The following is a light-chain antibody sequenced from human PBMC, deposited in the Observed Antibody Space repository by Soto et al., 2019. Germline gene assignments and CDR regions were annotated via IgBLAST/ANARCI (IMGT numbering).Light chain of an antibody. J-gene: IGKJ4*01. CDR3: QHQLAFFT. CDR2: DAF. CDR1: QSVRGY. Sequence: EIVLTQSPATLSLSPGERATLSCRARQSVRGYLAWYEERLGEAPRLPIYDAFNRATGIPARLSGSGSGTDFTLTISSLEPEDFAVYYCQHQLAFFTFGGGTK. V-gene: IGKV3-11*01.